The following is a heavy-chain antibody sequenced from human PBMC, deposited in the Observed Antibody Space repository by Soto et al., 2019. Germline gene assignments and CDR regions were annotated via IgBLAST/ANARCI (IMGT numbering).Heavy chain of an antibody. CDR3: AKSFTGSPPTVFYYYYGMDV. CDR1: GFTFSSYA. V-gene: IGHV3-23*01. D-gene: IGHD3-16*01. CDR2: ISGSGGST. J-gene: IGHJ6*02. Sequence: GGSLRLSCAASGFTFSSYAMSWVRQAPGKGLEWVSAISGSGGSTYYADSVKGRFTISRDNSKNTLYLQMNSLRAEDTAVYYCAKSFTGSPPTVFYYYYGMDVWGQGTTVTGSS.